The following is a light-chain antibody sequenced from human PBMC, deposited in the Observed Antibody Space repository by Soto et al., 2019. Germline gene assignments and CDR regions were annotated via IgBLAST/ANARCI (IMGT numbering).Light chain of an antibody. CDR2: AAS. CDR3: QQYDGSVLT. Sequence: EIVLMQSPVTLSLSPGERATLSCRASXIVRGPYLTWYQQKPDQAPRLLIYAASSRATDIPDRFSGSGSGTDFTLTISRLEPEDSAVYYCQQYDGSVLTFGGGTKVEIK. CDR1: XIVRGPY. J-gene: IGKJ4*01. V-gene: IGKV3-20*01.